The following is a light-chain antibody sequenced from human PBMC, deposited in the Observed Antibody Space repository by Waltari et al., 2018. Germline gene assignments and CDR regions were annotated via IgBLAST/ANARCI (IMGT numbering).Light chain of an antibody. V-gene: IGKV1-16*02. Sequence: DIQMTESPSSLSESVGDRVTITLRASQGISNYLAWFQQKPGKAPKSLIYAASSLQSGVPSKFRGSGSVTDFTLTISRLQPEDFATYYCQQYNSYPLTFGGGTKVDIK. CDR2: AAS. CDR3: QQYNSYPLT. J-gene: IGKJ4*01. CDR1: QGISNY.